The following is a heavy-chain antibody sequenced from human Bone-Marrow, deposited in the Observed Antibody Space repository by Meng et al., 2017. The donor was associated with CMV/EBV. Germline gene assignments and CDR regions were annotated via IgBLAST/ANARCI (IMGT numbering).Heavy chain of an antibody. CDR1: GYTFTGYY. Sequence: SVKVSCKASGYTFTGYYMHWVRQAPGQGLEWMGGIIPILGIANYAQKFQGRVTITADKSTSTAYMELSSLRSEDTAVYYCARVIAYYGSGPHLYYYYGMDVWGQGTTVTVSS. V-gene: IGHV1-69*10. CDR3: ARVIAYYGSGPHLYYYYGMDV. D-gene: IGHD3-10*01. CDR2: IIPILGIA. J-gene: IGHJ6*02.